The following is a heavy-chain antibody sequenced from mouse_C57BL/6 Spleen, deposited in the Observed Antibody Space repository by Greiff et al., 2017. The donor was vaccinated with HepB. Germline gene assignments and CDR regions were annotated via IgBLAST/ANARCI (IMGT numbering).Heavy chain of an antibody. CDR2: INPSNGGT. D-gene: IGHD1-1*01. J-gene: IGHJ4*01. CDR1: GYTFTSYW. Sequence: VQLQQPGTELVKPGASVKLSCKASGYTFTSYWMHWVKQRPGQGLEWIGNINPSNGGTNYNEKFKSKATLTVDKSSSTAYMQLSSLTSEDSAVYYCARSPITTVVATDAMDYWGQGTSVTVSS. CDR3: ARSPITTVVATDAMDY. V-gene: IGHV1-53*01.